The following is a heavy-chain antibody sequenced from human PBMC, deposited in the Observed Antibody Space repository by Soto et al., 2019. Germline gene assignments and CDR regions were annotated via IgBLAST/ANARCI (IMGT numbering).Heavy chain of an antibody. CDR3: ARAEGRSLDRVS. Sequence: QVQLVQSGAEVKKPGASVTVSCKASGHTFTSYDIHWVRQATGQGLEWMGWMNPNNGHTGYAQKFQGRVTMTRDTSISTAYMEVSGLRYEDTAVYYCARAEGRSLDRVSWGQGTLVTVSS. V-gene: IGHV1-8*01. J-gene: IGHJ5*02. CDR2: MNPNNGHT. CDR1: GHTFTSYD. D-gene: IGHD3-3*01.